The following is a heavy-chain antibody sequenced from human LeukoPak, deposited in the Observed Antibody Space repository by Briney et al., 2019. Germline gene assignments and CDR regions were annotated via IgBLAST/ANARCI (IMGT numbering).Heavy chain of an antibody. J-gene: IGHJ4*02. CDR1: GGSISSYY. D-gene: IGHD6-13*01. Sequence: PSETLSLTCTVSGGSISSYYWSWIRQPPGKGLEWIGYIYYSGSTNYNPSLKSRVTISVDTSKNQFSLKLSSATAADTAVYYCARTDSSSWVYWGQGTLVTVSS. V-gene: IGHV4-59*08. CDR3: ARTDSSSWVY. CDR2: IYYSGST.